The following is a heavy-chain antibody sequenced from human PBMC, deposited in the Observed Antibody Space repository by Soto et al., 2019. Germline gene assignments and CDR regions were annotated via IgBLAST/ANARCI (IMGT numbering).Heavy chain of an antibody. Sequence: QVQLVQSGAEEKKPGASVKVSCKASGYTFTGYAMHWVRQAPGQRLEWMGWINAGNGNTKYSQKSQGRVTITRDTSASTAYMELSSLRSEDTAVYYCASAVAVPADFDYWGPGTLVTVSS. V-gene: IGHV1-3*05. CDR1: GYTFTGYA. CDR3: ASAVAVPADFDY. CDR2: INAGNGNT. D-gene: IGHD6-19*01. J-gene: IGHJ4*02.